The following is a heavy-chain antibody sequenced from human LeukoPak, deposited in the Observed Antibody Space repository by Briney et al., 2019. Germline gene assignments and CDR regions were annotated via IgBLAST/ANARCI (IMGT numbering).Heavy chain of an antibody. Sequence: PGGSLRLSCAASGFTVSTNYMNWVRQAPGKGLEWVPIIYSGGSTYYADSVKGRFTISRDNSKNTLYLQMNSLRAEDTAVYYCAREGQSTAFDYWGQGTLVTVSS. CDR2: IYSGGST. D-gene: IGHD5-18*01. CDR1: GFTVSTNY. V-gene: IGHV3-53*01. CDR3: AREGQSTAFDY. J-gene: IGHJ4*02.